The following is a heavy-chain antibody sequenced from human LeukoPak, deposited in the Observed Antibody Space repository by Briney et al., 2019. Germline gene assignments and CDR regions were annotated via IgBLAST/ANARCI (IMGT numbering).Heavy chain of an antibody. D-gene: IGHD2-21*01. CDR2: ISSSSSYI. V-gene: IGHV3-21*01. J-gene: IGHJ4*02. Sequence: GGSLRLSCAASGFTFSSYSMNWARQAPGKGLEWVSSISSSSSYIYYADSVKGRFTISRDNAKNSLYLQMNSLRAEDTAVYYCARGLGGGDFFDYWGQGTLVTVSS. CDR3: ARGLGGGDFFDY. CDR1: GFTFSSYS.